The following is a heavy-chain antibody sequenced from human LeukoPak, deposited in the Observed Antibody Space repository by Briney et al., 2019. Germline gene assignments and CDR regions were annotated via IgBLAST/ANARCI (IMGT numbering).Heavy chain of an antibody. Sequence: SETLSLTCTVSGGSISSSSYYWGWIRQPPGKGLEWIGSIYYSGSTYYNPSLKSRVTISVDTSNNQFSLKLSSVTAADTAVYYCARDKRATYDFWSGYNWFDPWGQGTLVTVSS. D-gene: IGHD3-3*01. CDR2: IYYSGST. J-gene: IGHJ5*02. V-gene: IGHV4-39*07. CDR1: GGSISSSSYY. CDR3: ARDKRATYDFWSGYNWFDP.